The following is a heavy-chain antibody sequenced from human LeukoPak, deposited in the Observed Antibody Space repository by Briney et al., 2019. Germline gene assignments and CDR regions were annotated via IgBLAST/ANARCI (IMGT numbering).Heavy chain of an antibody. V-gene: IGHV1-8*01. Sequence: ASVKVSCKASGYTFTSYDINWVRQATGQGLEWMGWMNPNSGNTGYAQKFQGRVTMTRNTSISTAYMELSSLRSEDTAVYYCARGQRGYCSGGSCYSGGAFDYWGQGTLVTVSS. CDR3: ARGQRGYCSGGSCYSGGAFDY. CDR1: GYTFTSYD. D-gene: IGHD2-15*01. J-gene: IGHJ4*02. CDR2: MNPNSGNT.